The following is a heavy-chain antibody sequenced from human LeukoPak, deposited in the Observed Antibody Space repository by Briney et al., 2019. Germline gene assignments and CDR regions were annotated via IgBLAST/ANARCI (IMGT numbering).Heavy chain of an antibody. V-gene: IGHV4-34*01. Sequence: SETLSLTCAVYGGSFSGYYWCWIRQPPGEGLEWMGEINHSGSSNNNPSLKSRVTISVDTSKNQSSLKPSSVTAADTAMYSCASRPAVAGTSTFGYWGQGTLVTVSS. CDR3: ASRPAVAGTSTFGY. CDR2: INHSGSS. CDR1: GGSFSGYY. J-gene: IGHJ4*02. D-gene: IGHD6-19*01.